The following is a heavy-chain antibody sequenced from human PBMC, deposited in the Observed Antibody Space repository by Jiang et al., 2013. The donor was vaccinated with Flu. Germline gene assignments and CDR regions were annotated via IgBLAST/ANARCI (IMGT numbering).Heavy chain of an antibody. D-gene: IGHD7-27*01. Sequence: EWVSAISGSGGSTYYADSVEGPGSPSPETSSKNTLYLQMNSLRAEDTAVYYCARANWGFRTGTTEEFDYWGQGTLVTVSS. J-gene: IGHJ4*02. V-gene: IGHV3-23*01. CDR3: ARANWGFRTGTTEEFDY. CDR2: ISGSGGST.